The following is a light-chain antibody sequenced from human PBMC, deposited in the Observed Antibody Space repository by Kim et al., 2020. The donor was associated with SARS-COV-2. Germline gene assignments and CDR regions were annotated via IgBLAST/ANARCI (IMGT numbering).Light chain of an antibody. V-gene: IGKV1-27*01. J-gene: IGKJ1*01. CDR3: QQCKGAPWT. CDR1: QGMSNY. CDR2: AAS. Sequence: ASVGDRVTSTCRASQGMSNYLAWYQQKPGKVPKLLIYAASALRSGVPSRFSGSGSGTDFTLTITSLQPEDVAVYYCQQCKGAPWTFGHGTKVDIK.